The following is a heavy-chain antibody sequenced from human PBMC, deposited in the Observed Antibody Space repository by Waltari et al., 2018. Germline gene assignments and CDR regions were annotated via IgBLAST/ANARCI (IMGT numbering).Heavy chain of an antibody. CDR1: GFTFSTYA. D-gene: IGHD3-16*01. CDR2: LCGNGGSA. CDR3: AKDLRDNVWGSCHTH. Sequence: EVHLLESGGGLVQPGGALRVSCAASGFTFSTYALTWVSQAPGKGRDWVSALCGNGGSAFSADSVRGRFTISRDNSKNTLYLQMYSLRAEDTAVYFCAKDLRDNVWGSCHTHWGQGTLVTVSP. V-gene: IGHV3-23*01. J-gene: IGHJ4*02.